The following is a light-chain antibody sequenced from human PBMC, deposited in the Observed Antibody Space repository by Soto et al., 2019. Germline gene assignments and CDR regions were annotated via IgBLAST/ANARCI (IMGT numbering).Light chain of an antibody. Sequence: EIVLTQSPGTLSLSPGERATLSCRASQSVSKTYLAWYQQTPGQAPRLLMFGVSTRATGIPDRFSGSGSGTDFTLTISRLEPGDSAVYSCQQYGTLPWTFGQGTKVEIK. V-gene: IGKV3-20*01. CDR3: QQYGTLPWT. J-gene: IGKJ1*01. CDR1: QSVSKTY. CDR2: GVS.